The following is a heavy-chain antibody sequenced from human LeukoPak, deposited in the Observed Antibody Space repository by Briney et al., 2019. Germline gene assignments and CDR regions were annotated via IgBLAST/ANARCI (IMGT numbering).Heavy chain of an antibody. CDR2: ISGYNGNT. CDR3: ARGDADTANSAVDC. V-gene: IGHV1-18*01. Sequence: ASVKVSCKTAGYIFSNYGVTWVRQAPGQGLEWMGWISGYNGNTNYAQKFQGRVTMTTDTSTGTASLGLGSLRSGDTAVYFCARGDADTANSAVDCWGRGTLVTISS. CDR1: GYIFSNYG. J-gene: IGHJ4*02. D-gene: IGHD4/OR15-4a*01.